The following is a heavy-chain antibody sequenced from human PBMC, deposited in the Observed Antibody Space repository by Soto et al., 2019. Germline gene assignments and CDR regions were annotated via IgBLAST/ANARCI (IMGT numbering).Heavy chain of an antibody. CDR1: GDTFSNYY. V-gene: IGHV1-46*03. J-gene: IGHJ5*02. D-gene: IGHD2-21*02. CDR2: LHPNTGST. Sequence: ASVKLSCKTSGDTFSNYYMHWVRQAPGQGLEWMAILHPNTGSTKYAQKFQGRVTVTRDSSTSTVYMELSRLTSEDTAVYYCARDTRSDSNWFDPWGQGTPVTVSS. CDR3: ARDTRSDSNWFDP.